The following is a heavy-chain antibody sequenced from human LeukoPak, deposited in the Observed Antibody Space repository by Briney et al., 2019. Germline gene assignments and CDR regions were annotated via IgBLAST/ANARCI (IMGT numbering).Heavy chain of an antibody. CDR2: IYSGGST. V-gene: IGHV3-66*01. CDR1: GFTVSSNY. J-gene: IGHJ3*02. Sequence: GGSLRLSCAASGFTVSSNYMSWVRQAPGKGLEWVSVIYSGGSTYYADSVKGRFTISRDNSKNTLYLQMNSLRAEDTAVYYCAREGYYDGPYSFDIWGQGTMVTVSS. D-gene: IGHD3-22*01. CDR3: AREGYYDGPYSFDI.